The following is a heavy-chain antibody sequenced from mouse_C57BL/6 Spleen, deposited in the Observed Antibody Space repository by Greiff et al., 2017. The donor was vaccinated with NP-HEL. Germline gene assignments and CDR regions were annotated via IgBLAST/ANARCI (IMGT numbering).Heavy chain of an antibody. V-gene: IGHV1-80*01. CDR1: GYAFSSYW. D-gene: IGHD4-1*01. CDR2: IYPGDGDT. Sequence: VQLQQSGAELVKPGASVKISCKASGYAFSSYWMNWVKQRPGKGLEWIGQIYPGDGDTNYNGKFKGKATLTADKSSSTAYMQLSSLTSEDSAVYFCARTGTGPYFDDWGQGTTLTVSS. CDR3: ARTGTGPYFDD. J-gene: IGHJ2*01.